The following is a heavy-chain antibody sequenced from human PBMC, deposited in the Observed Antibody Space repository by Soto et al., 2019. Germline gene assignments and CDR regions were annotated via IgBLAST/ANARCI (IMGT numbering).Heavy chain of an antibody. Sequence: GGSLRLSCAASAFTFSSYAMSWVRQAPGKGLEWVSAISGSGGSTYYADSVKGRFTISRDNSKNTLYLQMNSLRAEDTAVYYCAKAPSYSGSYGYYFDYWGQGTLVTVSS. V-gene: IGHV3-23*01. CDR2: ISGSGGST. J-gene: IGHJ4*02. CDR3: AKAPSYSGSYGYYFDY. CDR1: AFTFSSYA. D-gene: IGHD1-26*01.